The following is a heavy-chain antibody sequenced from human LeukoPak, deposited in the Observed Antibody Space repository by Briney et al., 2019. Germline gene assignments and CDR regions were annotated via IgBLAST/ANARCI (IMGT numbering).Heavy chain of an antibody. CDR2: IYPGDSDT. CDR3: ARQGYSYGLTPGFDY. J-gene: IGHJ4*02. CDR1: GYSFTSYW. Sequence: GESLKISCKGSGYSFTSYWIGWVRQMPGKGLEWMGIIYPGDSDTRYSPSFQGQVTISADKSISTAYLQWSSLKASDTAMYYCARQGYSYGLTPGFDYWGQGTLVTVSS. D-gene: IGHD5-18*01. V-gene: IGHV5-51*01.